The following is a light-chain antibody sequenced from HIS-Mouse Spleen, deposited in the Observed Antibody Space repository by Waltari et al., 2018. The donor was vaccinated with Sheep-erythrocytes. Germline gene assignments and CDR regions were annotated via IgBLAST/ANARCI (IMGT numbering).Light chain of an antibody. V-gene: IGLV1-44*01. J-gene: IGLJ1*01. CDR3: AAWDDSLNGYV. Sequence: HSVLTQPSSASGTPGQRVTISGSGSSPNIARNTVNWYQQLPGTAPKLLIYSNNQRPSGVPDRFSGSKSGTSASLAISGLQSEDEADYYCAAWDDSLNGYVFGTGTKVTVL. CDR2: SNN. CDR1: SPNIARNT.